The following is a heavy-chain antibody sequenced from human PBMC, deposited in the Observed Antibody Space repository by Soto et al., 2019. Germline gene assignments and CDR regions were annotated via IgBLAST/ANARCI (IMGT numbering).Heavy chain of an antibody. V-gene: IGHV1-69*13. J-gene: IGHJ6*02. CDR2: IIPIFGTA. CDR1: GGTFSSYA. Sequence: GASVKVSCKASGGTFSSYAISWVRQAPGQGLVWMGGIIPIFGTANYAQKFQGRVTITADESTSTAYMELSSLRSEDTAVYYCARGEYVYYYYGMDVWGQGTTVTVSS. CDR3: ARGEYVYYYYGMDV. D-gene: IGHD3-10*01.